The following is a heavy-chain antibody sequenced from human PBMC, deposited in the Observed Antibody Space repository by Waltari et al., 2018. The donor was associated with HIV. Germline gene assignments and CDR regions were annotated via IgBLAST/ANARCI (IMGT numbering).Heavy chain of an antibody. V-gene: IGHV4-39*01. CDR3: ARLCDHGYSYGVIDY. Sequence: QLQLQESGPGLVKPSETLSLTCTVSGGSISSSSYYWGWIRQPPGKGLGWIGRIYYRGSTYDNPSLKSRVTISVDTSKNQFSLKLSSVTAADTAVYYCARLCDHGYSYGVIDYWGQGTLVTVSS. CDR2: IYYRGST. CDR1: GGSISSSSYY. J-gene: IGHJ4*02. D-gene: IGHD5-18*01.